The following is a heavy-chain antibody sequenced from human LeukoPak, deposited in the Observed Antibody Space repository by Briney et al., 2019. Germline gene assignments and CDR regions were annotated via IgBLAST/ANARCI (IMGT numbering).Heavy chain of an antibody. CDR2: ISYDGSNK. V-gene: IGHV3-30*03. D-gene: IGHD2-21*02. CDR1: GFTFSSYG. J-gene: IGHJ4*02. CDR3: ARESMDTGGDCSIDY. Sequence: GGSLRLSCAASGFTFSSYGMHWVRQAPGKGLEWVAVISYDGSNKYYADSVKGRFTISRDNARNSLYLQMDSLRSEDTAIYYCARESMDTGGDCSIDYWGQGTLVTVSS.